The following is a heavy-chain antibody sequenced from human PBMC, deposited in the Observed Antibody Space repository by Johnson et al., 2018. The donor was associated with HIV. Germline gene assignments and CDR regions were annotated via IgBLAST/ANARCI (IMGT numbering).Heavy chain of an antibody. Sequence: VQLVESGGGLVQPGGSLRLSCAASGFTVSNNYLGWVRQAPGQGLEWVSIIYSGGSTYYADSVKGRFTISRDNSKNTLYLQMNSLRAEDTAVYYCASWNIAARPVGAFDIWGQGTMVTVSS. J-gene: IGHJ3*02. CDR1: GFTVSNNY. D-gene: IGHD6-6*01. CDR2: IYSGGST. CDR3: ASWNIAARPVGAFDI. V-gene: IGHV3-66*01.